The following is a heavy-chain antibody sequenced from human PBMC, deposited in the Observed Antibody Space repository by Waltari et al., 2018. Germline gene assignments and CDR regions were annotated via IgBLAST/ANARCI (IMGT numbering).Heavy chain of an antibody. CDR3: ARVPYYDSSGYYYAFDY. CDR2: IIPIFGTA. CDR1: GGTFSSYA. V-gene: IGHV1-69*05. Sequence: QVQLVQSGAEVKKPGSSVKVSCKASGGTFSSYAIRWVRQAPGQGLEWMGGIIPIFGTANYAQKFQGRVTITTDESTSTAYMELSSLRSEDTAVYYCARVPYYDSSGYYYAFDYWGQGTLVTVSS. D-gene: IGHD3-22*01. J-gene: IGHJ4*02.